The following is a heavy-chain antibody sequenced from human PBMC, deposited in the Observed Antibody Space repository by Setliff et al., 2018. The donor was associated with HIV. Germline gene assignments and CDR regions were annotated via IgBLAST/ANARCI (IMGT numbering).Heavy chain of an antibody. CDR2: IYHTGTT. CDR3: AREVILRVYGDYAQYHYHMDV. D-gene: IGHD4-17*01. V-gene: IGHV4-59*12. J-gene: IGHJ6*03. Sequence: SETLSLTCTVSGASISTDYWSWTRQSPGKGLEWIGYIYHTGTTNYSPSLKSRVTISLDTSKKQFSLKLTSLTAADTAVYYCAREVILRVYGDYAQYHYHMDVLGKGTTVTVSS. CDR1: GASISTDY.